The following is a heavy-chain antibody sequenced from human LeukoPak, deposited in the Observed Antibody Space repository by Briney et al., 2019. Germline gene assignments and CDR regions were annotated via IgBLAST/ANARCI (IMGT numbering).Heavy chain of an antibody. J-gene: IGHJ4*02. D-gene: IGHD2-15*01. CDR3: ARLLGYCSGGSCYSDFHDY. Sequence: SETLSLTCTVSGGSISSSRYYWGWIRQPPGKGLEWIGSIYYSGSTYYNPSLNSRVTISVDTSKNQFSLKLSSVTAADTAVYYCARLLGYCSGGSCYSDFHDYWGQGALVTVSS. CDR2: IYYSGST. CDR1: GGSISSSRYY. V-gene: IGHV4-39*01.